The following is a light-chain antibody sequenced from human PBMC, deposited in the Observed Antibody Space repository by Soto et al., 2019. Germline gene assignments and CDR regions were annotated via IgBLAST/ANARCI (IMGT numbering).Light chain of an antibody. V-gene: IGLV2-23*02. CDR2: EVT. J-gene: IGLJ7*01. CDR3: CSYAGGSTWV. Sequence: QSALTQPASVSGSPGQSITISCTGTSSDVGTYRFVSWYQQVPGKAPKVMIYEVTKRPSGVDNRFSGSKSGNTASLTISGLQAEDEADYYCCSYAGGSTWVFGGGTQLTVL. CDR1: SSDVGTYRF.